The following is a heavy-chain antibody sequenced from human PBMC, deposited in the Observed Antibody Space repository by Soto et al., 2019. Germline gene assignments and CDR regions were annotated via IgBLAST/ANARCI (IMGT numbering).Heavy chain of an antibody. V-gene: IGHV4-39*01. CDR1: GGSISSSSYY. Sequence: QLQLQESGPGLVKPSEILSLTCTVSGGSISSSSYYWGWIRQPPGKGLEWIGSIYYSGSTYYNPSLKSRVTISVDTSKNQFSLKLSSVTAADTAVYYCARRGCSSTSCPYYYYYGMDVWGQGTTVTVSS. CDR3: ARRGCSSTSCPYYYYYGMDV. D-gene: IGHD2-2*01. J-gene: IGHJ6*02. CDR2: IYYSGST.